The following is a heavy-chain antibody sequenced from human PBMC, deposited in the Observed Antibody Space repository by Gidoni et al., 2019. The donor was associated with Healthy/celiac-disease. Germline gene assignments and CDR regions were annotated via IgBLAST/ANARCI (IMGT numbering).Heavy chain of an antibody. CDR2: ISAYNGNT. Sequence: QVQLVHSGAEVKTPGASVTVSCKASGYTFPSCGISWVRQAPGQGLEWMGWISAYNGNTNYAQKLQGRGTMTTETSTSTAYMELRRLRSEDTAVYYCARDLDTAMVTGSWLDPWGQGTLVTVSS. V-gene: IGHV1-18*01. J-gene: IGHJ5*02. CDR1: GYTFPSCG. D-gene: IGHD5-18*01. CDR3: ARDLDTAMVTGSWLDP.